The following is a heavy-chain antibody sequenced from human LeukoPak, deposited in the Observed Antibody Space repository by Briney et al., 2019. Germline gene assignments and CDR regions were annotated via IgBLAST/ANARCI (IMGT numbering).Heavy chain of an antibody. D-gene: IGHD3-10*01. CDR3: TTDPATSPLWFGEFYLDY. V-gene: IGHV3-15*01. Sequence: PGGSLRLSCAASGFTFSNAWMSWVRQAPGKGLEWVGRIKSKTDGGTTDYAAPVKGRFTISRDDSKNTLYLQMNSLKTEDTAVYYCTTDPATSPLWFGEFYLDYWGQGTLVTVSS. J-gene: IGHJ4*02. CDR2: IKSKTDGGTT. CDR1: GFTFSNAW.